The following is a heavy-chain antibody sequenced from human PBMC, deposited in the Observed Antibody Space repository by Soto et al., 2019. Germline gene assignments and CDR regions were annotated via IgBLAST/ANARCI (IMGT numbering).Heavy chain of an antibody. CDR3: ARGFSIGWFDP. V-gene: IGHV4-34*01. J-gene: IGHJ5*02. CDR1: VGSVSGYY. CDR2: INHSGST. Sequence: SETLSVTCAVYVGSVSGYYWSWIRQPPGKGLEWIGEINHSGSTNYNPSLKSRVTISVDTSKNQFSLKLSSVTAADTAVYYCARGFSIGWFDPWGQGTLVTAPQ.